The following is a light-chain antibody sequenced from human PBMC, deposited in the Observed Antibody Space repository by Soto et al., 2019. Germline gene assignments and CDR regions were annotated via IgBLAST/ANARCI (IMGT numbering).Light chain of an antibody. J-gene: IGKJ1*01. CDR3: QEYNTNSRT. CDR2: KTS. Sequence: IQMTQSPSTLSASVGDTVTITCRASESIYSWLAWYKQIPGKAPQLLIYKTSTLQGGVPSRFSGSGSGADYTLTISSLQPDDFANYYCQEYNTNSRTFGQGTRV. V-gene: IGKV1-5*03. CDR1: ESIYSW.